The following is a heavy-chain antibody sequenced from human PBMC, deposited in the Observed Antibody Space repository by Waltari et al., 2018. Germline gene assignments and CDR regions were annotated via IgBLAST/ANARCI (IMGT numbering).Heavy chain of an antibody. J-gene: IGHJ5*02. CDR3: GKDLLGGSVWYDP. CDR1: GFSFSRFA. V-gene: IGHV3-23*01. D-gene: IGHD6-19*01. CDR2: ITSTGVTT. Sequence: EVQLLESGGGLVQPGGSLRLSCAASGFSFSRFAMSWFRQAPGKGLEWVSAITSTGVTTYYTDSVKGRFTVSRDNSKNTVYLQMDSLRDEDTALYYCGKDLLGGSVWYDPWGQGTLVTVSS.